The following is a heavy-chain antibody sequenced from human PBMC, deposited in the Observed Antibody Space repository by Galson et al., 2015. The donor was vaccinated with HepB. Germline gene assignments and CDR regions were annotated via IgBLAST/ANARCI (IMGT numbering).Heavy chain of an antibody. J-gene: IGHJ6*03. Sequence: SLRLSCAASGFTFNIYAMNWVRQAPGKGLEWVSAISGGGGTTYYADSVKGRFTISRDNSKNTLYLQMNSLRAEDTALYYCAKAPGASSYSMDVWGKGTTVTVSS. CDR2: ISGGGGTT. CDR3: AKAPGASSYSMDV. CDR1: GFTFNIYA. V-gene: IGHV3-23*01. D-gene: IGHD7-27*01.